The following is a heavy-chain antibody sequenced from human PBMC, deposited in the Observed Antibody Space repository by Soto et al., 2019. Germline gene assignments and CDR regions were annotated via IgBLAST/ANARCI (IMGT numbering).Heavy chain of an antibody. CDR2: VHYSGSV. Sequence: SETLSLTCTVSGGSISFDHYHWTWIRQAPGKGLEWIGYVHYSGSVLYNPSLQSRVSISVDTSKNQFSLKLSSVTAADAAVYFCAREDDGGDRDYYGLDVWGQGTTVTVSS. D-gene: IGHD2-21*02. CDR3: AREDDGGDRDYYGLDV. V-gene: IGHV4-30-4*01. CDR1: GGSISFDHYH. J-gene: IGHJ6*02.